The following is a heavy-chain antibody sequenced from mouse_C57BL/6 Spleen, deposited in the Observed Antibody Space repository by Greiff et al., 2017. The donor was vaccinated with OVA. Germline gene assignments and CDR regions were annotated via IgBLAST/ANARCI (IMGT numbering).Heavy chain of an antibody. CDR2: IYPGSGNT. J-gene: IGHJ4*01. CDR1: GYSFTSYY. D-gene: IGHD1-1*01. Sequence: VQLQQSGPELVKPGASVKISCTASGYSFTSYYIHWVQKRPGQGLEWIGWIYPGSGNTKYTEKFKGKATLTADTSSSTAYMQLSSLTSEDTAVYYCARGITTVRMDYWGQGTSVTVSS. CDR3: ARGITTVRMDY. V-gene: IGHV1-66*01.